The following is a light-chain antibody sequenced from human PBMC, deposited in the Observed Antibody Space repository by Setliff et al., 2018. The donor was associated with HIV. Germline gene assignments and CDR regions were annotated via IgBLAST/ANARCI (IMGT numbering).Light chain of an antibody. J-gene: IGLJ1*01. CDR2: NVD. V-gene: IGLV2-14*03. CDR1: SSDIGSSNF. CDR3: SSYSINNLYV. Sequence: QSVLAQPASVSGSPGQSITISCTGTSSDIGSSNFVSWYQQHPGKAPNVMIYNVDKRPSGVSNRFSGSKSGNTASLTISGLQTEDEADYYCSSYSINNLYVFATGTKVTVL.